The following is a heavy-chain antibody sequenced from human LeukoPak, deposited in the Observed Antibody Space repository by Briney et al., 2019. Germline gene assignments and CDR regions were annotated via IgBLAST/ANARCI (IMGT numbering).Heavy chain of an antibody. CDR3: ARDAHYDYVWGSYDYYYYMDV. V-gene: IGHV3-30*04. CDR1: GFTFSSYA. D-gene: IGHD3-16*01. J-gene: IGHJ6*03. Sequence: GGSLRLSCAASGFTFSSYAMHWVRQAPGKGLEWVAVISYDGSNKYYADSVKGRFTISRDNSKNTLYLQMNSLRAEDTAVYYCARDAHYDYVWGSYDYYYYMDVWGKGTTVTVSS. CDR2: ISYDGSNK.